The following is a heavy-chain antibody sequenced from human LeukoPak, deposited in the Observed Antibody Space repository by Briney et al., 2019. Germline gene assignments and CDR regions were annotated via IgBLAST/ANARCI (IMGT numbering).Heavy chain of an antibody. CDR2: ISGSST. J-gene: IGHJ4*02. D-gene: IGHD6-13*01. CDR3: ARGGYSSSWYIVY. Sequence: PGGSLRLSCAASGFTVSSIEMSWVRQAPGKGLEWVSSISGSSTFYADSRKGRFTISRDNSKNTLHLQMNSLRAEDTAVYYCARGGYSSSWYIVYWGQGTLVTVSS. CDR1: GFTVSSIE. V-gene: IGHV3-38-3*01.